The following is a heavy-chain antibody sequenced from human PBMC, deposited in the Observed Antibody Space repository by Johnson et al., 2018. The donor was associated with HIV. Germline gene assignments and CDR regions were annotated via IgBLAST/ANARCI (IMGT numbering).Heavy chain of an antibody. CDR3: AKDLHYDSREGYAFDI. CDR2: ISYDGSNK. D-gene: IGHD3-22*01. Sequence: QVQLLESGGGVVQPGRSLRLSCAASGFTFGSYGMHWVRQAPGKGLEWVAVISYDGSNKYYADSVKGRFTISRDNSKNTLYLQMNSLRAEDTAVFYCAKDLHYDSREGYAFDIWGQGTMVTVSS. V-gene: IGHV3-30*18. J-gene: IGHJ3*02. CDR1: GFTFGSYG.